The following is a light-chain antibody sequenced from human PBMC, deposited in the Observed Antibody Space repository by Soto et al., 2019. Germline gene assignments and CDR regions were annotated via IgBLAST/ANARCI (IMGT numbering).Light chain of an antibody. J-gene: IGLJ2*01. CDR2: EVR. CDR3: SSFSSRNALV. Sequence: QLVLTQPASVSGSPGQSITISCSGTSRDVGAYNLVSWYQQFPGKGPKLLIYEVRHRPSGVSYRFSGSKSGNTASLTISSLLPEDEAVYFCSSFSSRNALVFGGGTKLTVL. CDR1: SRDVGAYNL. V-gene: IGLV2-14*01.